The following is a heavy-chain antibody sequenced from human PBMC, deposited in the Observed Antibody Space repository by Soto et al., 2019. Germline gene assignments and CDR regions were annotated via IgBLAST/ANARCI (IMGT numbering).Heavy chain of an antibody. J-gene: IGHJ5*02. V-gene: IGHV4-39*07. Sequence: PSETLSLTCTVSGGSISSSSYYWGWIRQPPGKGLEWIGSIYYSGSTYYNPSLKSRVTISVDTSKNQFSLKLTSVTAADTAVYYCARDRLGYMWFDPWGQGTLVTVSS. D-gene: IGHD2-15*01. CDR2: IYYSGST. CDR1: GGSISSSSYY. CDR3: ARDRLGYMWFDP.